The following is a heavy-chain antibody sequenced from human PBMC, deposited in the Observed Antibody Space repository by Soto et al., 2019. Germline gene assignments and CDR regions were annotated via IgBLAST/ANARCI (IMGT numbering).Heavy chain of an antibody. CDR1: GFSFSFYA. CDR3: SPDSGGGEFDY. CDR2: ISASGDRT. V-gene: IGHV3-23*01. J-gene: IGHJ4*02. D-gene: IGHD6-19*01. Sequence: GGSLRLSCAASGFSFSFYAMNWVRQAPGKGLEWVSFISASGDRTYYADSVKGRFTISRDNSKNTMYLHMKSLRAEDAAVYYCSPDSGGGEFDYWGPGTQVTSPQ.